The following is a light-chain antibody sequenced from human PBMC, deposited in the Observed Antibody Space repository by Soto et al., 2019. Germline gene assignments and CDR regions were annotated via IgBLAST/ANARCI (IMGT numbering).Light chain of an antibody. CDR2: HAS. J-gene: IGKJ1*01. CDR3: QQYSHWPRT. CDR1: QSVSSD. Sequence: EIVLTQSPGTLSLSPGERATLSCRASQSVSSDLAWYQQKPGQSPRLLIYHASARATGVPARISGSGSGTEFTLTISSLQSEDFAVYYCQQYSHWPRTFGQVTKVDIK. V-gene: IGKV3-15*01.